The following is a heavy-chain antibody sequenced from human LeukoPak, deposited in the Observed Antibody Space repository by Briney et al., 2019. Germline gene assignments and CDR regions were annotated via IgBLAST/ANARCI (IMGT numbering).Heavy chain of an antibody. CDR3: ASSFYYDSRDY. CDR2: ITPSGST. V-gene: IGHV4-34*01. CDR1: GGSFSGYF. D-gene: IGHD3-22*01. Sequence: SETLSLTCVVYGGSFSGYFWSWIRQRPGKGLEWIGEITPSGSTNYNPSLKSRVSISIDTSKKKLSLRLTSVTAADSAVYYCASSFYYDSRDYWGQGTLVTVSS. J-gene: IGHJ4*02.